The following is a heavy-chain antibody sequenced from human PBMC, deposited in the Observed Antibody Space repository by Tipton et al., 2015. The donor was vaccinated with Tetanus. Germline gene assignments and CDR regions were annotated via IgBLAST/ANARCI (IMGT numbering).Heavy chain of an antibody. Sequence: SLRLSCAASGFNFKTLGINWVRQAPGKGLEWISYISSSGTTMYYADSVKGRFTISRDNAKNSLFLQMNSLRDEDTAVYYCVNFSTSWGQGTLGTASS. CDR1: GFNFKTLG. J-gene: IGHJ5*02. CDR2: ISSSGTTM. V-gene: IGHV3-48*02. CDR3: VNFSTS.